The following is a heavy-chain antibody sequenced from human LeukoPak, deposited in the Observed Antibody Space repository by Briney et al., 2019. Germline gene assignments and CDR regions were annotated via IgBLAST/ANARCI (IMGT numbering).Heavy chain of an antibody. J-gene: IGHJ4*02. CDR2: INPNSGGT. CDR3: ARVFYYCTNGVCYSAYYFDY. V-gene: IGHV1-2*02. CDR1: GYTFTGYY. D-gene: IGHD2-8*01. Sequence: ASVKVSCKASGYTFTGYYMHWVRQAPGQGLEWMGCINPNSGGTNYAQKFQGRVTMTRDTSISTAYMELSRLRSDDTAVYYCARVFYYCTNGVCYSAYYFDYWGQGTLVTVSS.